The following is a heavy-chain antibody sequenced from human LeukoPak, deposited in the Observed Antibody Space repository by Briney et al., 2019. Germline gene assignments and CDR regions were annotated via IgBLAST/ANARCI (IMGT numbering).Heavy chain of an antibody. Sequence: ASETLSLTCTVSGGSISSSSYYWGWIRQPPGKGLEWIGSTYYSGSAYYNPSLTGPVTISIDTSKKQFSLKLSSVTAADTAVYYCARENYYNTSGVTDYWGQGTLVTVSS. V-gene: IGHV4-39*07. J-gene: IGHJ4*02. CDR1: GGSISSSSYY. D-gene: IGHD3-22*01. CDR3: ARENYYNTSGVTDY. CDR2: TYYSGSA.